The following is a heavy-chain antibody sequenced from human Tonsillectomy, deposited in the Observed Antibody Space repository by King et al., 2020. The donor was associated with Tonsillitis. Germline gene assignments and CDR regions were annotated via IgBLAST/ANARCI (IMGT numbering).Heavy chain of an antibody. V-gene: IGHV3-13*01. D-gene: IGHD5-18*01. J-gene: IGHJ3*02. Sequence: QLVQSGGGLVQPGGSLRLSCAASGFTFSSYDMHWVRQATGKGLEWVSAIGTAGDTYYPGSVKGRFTISRENAKNSLYLQMNSLRAGDTAVYYCARNTAALDAFDIWGQGTMVTVSS. CDR3: ARNTAALDAFDI. CDR1: GFTFSSYD. CDR2: IGTAGDT.